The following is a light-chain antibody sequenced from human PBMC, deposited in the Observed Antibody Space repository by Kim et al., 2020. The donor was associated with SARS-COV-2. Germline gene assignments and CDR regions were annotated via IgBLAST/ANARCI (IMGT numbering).Light chain of an antibody. CDR3: QQYLNSPPRYT. J-gene: IGKJ2*01. Sequence: PGEGAAPPSRASQSVSSTYLALDQQRPGTAPRLLIHDASTRAPGIPDRFSGRASGTDFTLTISRLEPEDFALYYCQQYLNSPPRYTFGQGTKVEI. CDR2: DAS. V-gene: IGKV3-20*01. CDR1: QSVSSTY.